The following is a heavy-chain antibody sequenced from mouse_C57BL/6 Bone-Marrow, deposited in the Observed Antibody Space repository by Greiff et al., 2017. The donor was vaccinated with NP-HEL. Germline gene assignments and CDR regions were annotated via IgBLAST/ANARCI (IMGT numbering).Heavy chain of an antibody. Sequence: EVKLMESGPGLAKPSQRGVPTRAHTFYPITSYYLNWILKFPGNKLEYMGYISYIGSTYYNPSLKSRISITRDTSKNQYYLQLNSVTTEDTATYYCARRKERYSNYEGYFDVWGTGTTVTVSS. CDR3: ARRKERYSNYEGYFDV. D-gene: IGHD2-5*01. CDR1: FYPITSYY. V-gene: IGHV3-8*01. CDR2: ISYIGST. J-gene: IGHJ1*03.